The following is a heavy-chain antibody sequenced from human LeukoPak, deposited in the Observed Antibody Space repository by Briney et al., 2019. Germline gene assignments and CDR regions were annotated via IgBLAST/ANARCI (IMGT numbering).Heavy chain of an antibody. CDR3: ARGDPTYGDYVSRAFDY. V-gene: IGHV4-59*01. CDR2: IYYSGST. D-gene: IGHD4-17*01. CDR1: GGSISSYY. J-gene: IGHJ4*02. Sequence: SETLSLTCTVSGGSISSYYWSWIRQPPGKGLEWIGYIYYSGSTNYNPSLKSRVTISVDTSKNQFSLKLSSVTAADTAVYYCARGDPTYGDYVSRAFDYWGQGTLVTVSS.